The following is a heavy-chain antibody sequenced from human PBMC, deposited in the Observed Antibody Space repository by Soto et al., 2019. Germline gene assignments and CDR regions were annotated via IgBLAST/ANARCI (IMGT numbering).Heavy chain of an antibody. CDR1: GFTFNNHG. V-gene: IGHV3-30*18. CDR2: ISHDGGKK. D-gene: IGHD5-18*01. CDR3: AKALGRGYSYLDV. J-gene: IGHJ6*02. Sequence: QVQLVESGGGVVQPGRSLRLSCAASGFTFNNHGMHWVRQAPGKGLEWVAVISHDGGKKYYVDSVKGRFTLARDNSKNTLFLQMNSLSTEDTAVYYCAKALGRGYSYLDVWGQGTTVTVSS.